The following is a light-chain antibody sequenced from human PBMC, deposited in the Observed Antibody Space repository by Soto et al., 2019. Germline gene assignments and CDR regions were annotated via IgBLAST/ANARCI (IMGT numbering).Light chain of an antibody. CDR1: SSNVGSLS. Sequence: QSVLTQAPSASGTPGQRVTISCSGSSSNVGSLSVDWYQHLPGTAPKLLIHSNYQRPSGVPDRFSGSKSGTSASLASNGRQSEDEADYYCAAWDGSLNGLYVFGTGTKVTVL. V-gene: IGLV1-44*01. CDR2: SNY. CDR3: AAWDGSLNGLYV. J-gene: IGLJ1*01.